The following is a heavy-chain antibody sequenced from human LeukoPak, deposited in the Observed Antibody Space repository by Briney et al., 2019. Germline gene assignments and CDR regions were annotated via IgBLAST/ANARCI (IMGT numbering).Heavy chain of an antibody. V-gene: IGHV1-2*06. CDR3: AITVVAASYYFDY. J-gene: IGHJ4*02. Sequence: ASVKVSCKASGYTFTGYYMHWVRQAPGQGLEWMGRTNPNSGGTNYAQKFQGRVTMTRDTSISPAYMELSRLRSDDTAVYYCAITVVAASYYFDYWGQGTLVTVSS. D-gene: IGHD2-15*01. CDR1: GYTFTGYY. CDR2: TNPNSGGT.